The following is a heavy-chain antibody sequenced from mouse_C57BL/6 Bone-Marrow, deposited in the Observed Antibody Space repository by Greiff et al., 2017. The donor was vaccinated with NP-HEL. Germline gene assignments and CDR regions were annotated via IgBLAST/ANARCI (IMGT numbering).Heavy chain of an antibody. CDR1: GYTFTSYG. CDR3: ARRGAQAMFAY. D-gene: IGHD3-2*02. J-gene: IGHJ3*01. V-gene: IGHV1-81*01. CDR2: IYPRSGNT. Sequence: QVQLQQSGAELARPGASVKLSCKASGYTFTSYGISWVKQSTGQGLEWIGEIYPRSGNTYYNEKFKGKATLTADKSSSTAYMELRSLTSEDSAVYFCARRGAQAMFAYWGQGTLVTVSA.